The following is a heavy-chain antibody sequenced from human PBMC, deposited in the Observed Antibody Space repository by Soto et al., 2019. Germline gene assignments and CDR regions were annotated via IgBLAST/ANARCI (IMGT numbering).Heavy chain of an antibody. D-gene: IGHD3-16*01. V-gene: IGHV1-8*01. J-gene: IGHJ5*02. CDR1: GYSFTNNY. CDR3: ARMATFGSLNWFDP. CDR2: MNPGSGDT. Sequence: ASVEVSCQASGYSFTNNYVIWVRQAPGQGLEWMGWMNPGSGDTGYAQKFQGRVTMTRDISTATAYMELSSLRSDDTATYYCARMATFGSLNWFDPWGQGTLVTVSS.